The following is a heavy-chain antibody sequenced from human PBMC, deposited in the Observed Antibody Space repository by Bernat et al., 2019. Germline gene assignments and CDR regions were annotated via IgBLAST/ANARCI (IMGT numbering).Heavy chain of an antibody. CDR2: FAPEDGET. CDR3: ATVGGAYGLPFEL. CDR1: GYTLTQLS. V-gene: IGHV1-24*01. D-gene: IGHD4-17*01. Sequence: QVQLVQSGAEVKKPGASVKVSCKVSGYTLTQLSMHWVRQAPGKRLEWMGGFAPEDGETIYAQKSQGRVTMAEDTATDTAYMELSSLGSEDTAVYYCATVGGAYGLPFELWGRGTLVTVSS. J-gene: IGHJ2*01.